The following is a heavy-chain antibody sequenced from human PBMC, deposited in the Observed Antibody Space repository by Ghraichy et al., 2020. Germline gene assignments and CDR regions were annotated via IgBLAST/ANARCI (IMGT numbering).Heavy chain of an antibody. CDR3: ARGYSSGWYPGRHYYYGMDV. J-gene: IGHJ6*02. CDR2: INAGNGNT. Sequence: ASGKVSCKASGYTFSTYAMHWVRQAPGQRLEWMGWINAGNGNTKYSQMFQGRVTVTRDTSASTVYMELSSLKSEDTAVYYCARGYSSGWYPGRHYYYGMDVWGQGTTVTVSS. CDR1: GYTFSTYA. D-gene: IGHD6-19*01. V-gene: IGHV1-3*01.